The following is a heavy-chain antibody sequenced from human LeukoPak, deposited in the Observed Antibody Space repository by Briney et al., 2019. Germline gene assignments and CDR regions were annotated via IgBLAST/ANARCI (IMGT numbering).Heavy chain of an antibody. V-gene: IGHV3-23*01. J-gene: IGHJ4*02. CDR1: GFTFSTYG. CDR2: IGGSGETT. Sequence: GGSLRLSCAASGFTFSTYGMSWVRQAPGKGLEWVAIIGGSGETTIYGDSVKGRLTISRDNSKNTVYLQMNSLRVEDTAVYYCSKGAPVGGNRHFDYWGQGTLVTVSS. D-gene: IGHD1-26*01. CDR3: SKGAPVGGNRHFDY.